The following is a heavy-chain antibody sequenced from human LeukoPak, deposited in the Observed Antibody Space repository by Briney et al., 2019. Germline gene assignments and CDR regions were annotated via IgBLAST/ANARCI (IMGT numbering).Heavy chain of an antibody. J-gene: IGHJ4*02. Sequence: ASVKVSCKVSRYTLTELSMHWVRQAPGKGLEWMGGFDPEDGETIYAQKFQGRVTMTEDTSTDTAYMELSSLRSEDTAVYYCARGLGVGAWGNYFDYWGQGTLVTVSS. D-gene: IGHD1-26*01. CDR1: RYTLTELS. CDR2: FDPEDGET. CDR3: ARGLGVGAWGNYFDY. V-gene: IGHV1-24*01.